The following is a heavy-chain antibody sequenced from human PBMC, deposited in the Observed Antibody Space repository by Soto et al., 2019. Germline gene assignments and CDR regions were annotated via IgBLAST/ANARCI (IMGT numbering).Heavy chain of an antibody. D-gene: IGHD6-13*01. Sequence: SETLSLTCAVYGGSFSGYYWSWIRQPPGKGLEWIGEINHSGSTNYNPSLKSRVTISVDTSKNQFSLKLSSVTAADTAVYYCARSGYSSSRGAGAFDIWGQGTMVTLSS. CDR2: INHSGST. CDR1: GGSFSGYY. V-gene: IGHV4-34*01. J-gene: IGHJ3*02. CDR3: ARSGYSSSRGAGAFDI.